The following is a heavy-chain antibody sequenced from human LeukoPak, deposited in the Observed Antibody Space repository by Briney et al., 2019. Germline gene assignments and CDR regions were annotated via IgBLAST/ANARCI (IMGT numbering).Heavy chain of an antibody. CDR2: IRYDGSNK. D-gene: IGHD6-6*01. J-gene: IGHJ4*02. Sequence: GGSLRLSCAASGFTFSSYGMHWVRQAPGKGLEWVAFIRYDGSNKYYADSVKGRFTISRDNSKNTLYLQMNSLRAEDTAVYYCARGSMPRAARYYFDYWGQGTLVTVSS. CDR1: GFTFSSYG. CDR3: ARGSMPRAARYYFDY. V-gene: IGHV3-30*02.